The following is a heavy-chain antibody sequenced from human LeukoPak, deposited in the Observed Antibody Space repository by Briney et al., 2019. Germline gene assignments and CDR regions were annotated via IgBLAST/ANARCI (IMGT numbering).Heavy chain of an antibody. CDR3: AKDHAPYSGSYYRFYPFDY. Sequence: GGSLRLSCAASGFTFSSYAMSWVRQAPGKGLEWVSAISGSGGSTYYADSVKGRFTISRDDSKNTLYLQMNSLRAEDTAVYYCAKDHAPYSGSYYRFYPFDYWGQGTLVTVSS. V-gene: IGHV3-23*01. D-gene: IGHD1-26*01. CDR2: ISGSGGST. CDR1: GFTFSSYA. J-gene: IGHJ4*02.